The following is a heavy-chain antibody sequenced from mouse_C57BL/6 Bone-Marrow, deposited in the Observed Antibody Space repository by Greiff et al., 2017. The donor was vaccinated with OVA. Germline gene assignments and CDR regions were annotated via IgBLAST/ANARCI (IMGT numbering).Heavy chain of an antibody. CDR1: GSPFRDYG. D-gene: IGHD2-4*01. V-gene: IGHV5-17*01. CDR3: ARRSYDYDRRDAMDY. Sequence: EVKLVEPGGGLVKPGGSLKLSCAASGSPFRDYGMPWVRQAPEKGLEWVAYISSGSSTIYYADTVKGRFTISRDNAKNTLFLQMTSLRSEDTAMYYGARRSYDYDRRDAMDYWGQGTSVTVSS. CDR2: ISSGSSTI. J-gene: IGHJ4*01.